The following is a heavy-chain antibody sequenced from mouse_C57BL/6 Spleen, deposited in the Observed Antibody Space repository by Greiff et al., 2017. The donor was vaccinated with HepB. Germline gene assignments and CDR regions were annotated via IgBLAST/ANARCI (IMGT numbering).Heavy chain of an antibody. J-gene: IGHJ4*01. CDR2: IDPSDSYT. V-gene: IGHV1-69*01. CDR1: GYTFTSYW. CDR3: ARSITTVVATEAMDY. Sequence: QVQLQQPGAELVMPGASVKLSCKASGYTFTSYWMHWVKQRPGQGLEWIGEIDPSDSYTNYNQKFKGKSTLTVDKSSSKAYMQLSSLTSEDSAVYYCARSITTVVATEAMDYWGQGTSVTVSS. D-gene: IGHD1-1*01.